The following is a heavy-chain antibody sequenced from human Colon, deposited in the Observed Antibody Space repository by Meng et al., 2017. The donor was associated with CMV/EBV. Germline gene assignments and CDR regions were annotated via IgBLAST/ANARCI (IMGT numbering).Heavy chain of an antibody. CDR3: ASLPLIMIFGGKPRGTDV. CDR2: LYSGGSR. CDR1: GVTASSSY. J-gene: IGHJ6*02. V-gene: IGHV3-66*02. D-gene: IGHD3/OR15-3a*01. Sequence: GGSLRPSCALSGVTASSSYISWVRQAPGKGLEWVSLLYSGGSRYYADSVKGRFSISSDSSKNTLYLQMNGLRTEDTGVYYCASLPLIMIFGGKPRGTDVWGQGTTVTVSS.